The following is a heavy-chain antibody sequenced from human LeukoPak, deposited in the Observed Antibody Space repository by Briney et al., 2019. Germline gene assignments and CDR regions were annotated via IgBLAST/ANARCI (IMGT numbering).Heavy chain of an antibody. CDR2: IYYSGST. CDR1: GGSISSSSYY. D-gene: IGHD2-15*01. V-gene: IGHV4-39*07. CDR3: AGEMSGPLYCSGGDCPYYFDY. Sequence: SETLSLTCTVSGGSISSSSYYWGWIRQPPGKGLEWIGSIYYSGSTYYNPSLKSRVTISVDTSKNQFSLKLSSVTAADTAVYYCAGEMSGPLYCSGGDCPYYFDYWGQGNLVTVSS. J-gene: IGHJ4*02.